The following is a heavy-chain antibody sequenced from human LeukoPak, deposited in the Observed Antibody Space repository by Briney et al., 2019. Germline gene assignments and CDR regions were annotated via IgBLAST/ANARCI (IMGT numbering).Heavy chain of an antibody. CDR1: RFSFSTYA. J-gene: IGHJ4*02. V-gene: IGHV3-30*18. CDR3: AKRGMTTIKEGFDY. Sequence: PGGSLRLSCTASRFSFSTYAMHWVRQAPGKGLEWVAVISDVGRYKYYADSVKGRFTISRDNSKNTLYLQMNSLRAEDTAVYYCAKRGMTTIKEGFDYWGQGTLVTVSS. CDR2: ISDVGRYK. D-gene: IGHD5-24*01.